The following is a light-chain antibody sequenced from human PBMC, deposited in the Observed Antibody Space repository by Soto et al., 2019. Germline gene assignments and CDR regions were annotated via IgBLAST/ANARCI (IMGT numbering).Light chain of an antibody. J-gene: IGLJ3*02. CDR2: EVS. Sequence: QSALTQPASVSGSPGQSITISCTGTSSDVGGYNYVSWYQQHPDKAPKLMISEVSNRPSGVSHRFSGSKSGNTASLTISGLQAEDEADYYCCSYTTTSTWVFGGGTKVTVL. V-gene: IGLV2-14*01. CDR1: SSDVGGYNY. CDR3: CSYTTTSTWV.